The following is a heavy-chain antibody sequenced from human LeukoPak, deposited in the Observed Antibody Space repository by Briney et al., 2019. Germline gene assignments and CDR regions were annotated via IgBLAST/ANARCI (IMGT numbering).Heavy chain of an antibody. CDR1: GGSISSSSYY. Sequence: PSETLSLTCTVSGGSISSSSYYWGWIRQPPGKGLEWIGSIYYSGSTYYNPSLKSRVTISVDTSKNQFSLKLSSVTAADTAVYYCARAFDPNDNIVIAARPVWFDPWGQGTLVTVSS. CDR3: ARAFDPNDNIVIAARPVWFDP. J-gene: IGHJ5*02. D-gene: IGHD6-6*01. CDR2: IYYSGST. V-gene: IGHV4-39*07.